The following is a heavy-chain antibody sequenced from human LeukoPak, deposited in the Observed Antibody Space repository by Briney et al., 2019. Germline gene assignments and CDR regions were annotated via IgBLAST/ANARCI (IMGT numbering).Heavy chain of an antibody. CDR3: ARDVRRSSSSSNSYYYYMAV. D-gene: IGHD6-6*01. Sequence: SETLSLTCTVSGGSISNYYWSWIRQPAGKGLEWIGRIYTSGSTNYNPSLKSRVTMSVDTSKNQFSLKLDSVTAADTAVYYCARDVRRSSSSSNSYYYYMAVWGKGTTVTVSS. J-gene: IGHJ6*03. CDR1: GGSISNYY. CDR2: IYTSGST. V-gene: IGHV4-4*07.